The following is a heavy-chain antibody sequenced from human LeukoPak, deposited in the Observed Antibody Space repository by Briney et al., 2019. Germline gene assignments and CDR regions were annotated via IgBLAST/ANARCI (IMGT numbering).Heavy chain of an antibody. CDR1: GYTFTSYD. CDR3: ARARNYYDSSGYGWYFDL. CDR2: MNPNSGNT. Sequence: ASVKVSCKASGYTFTSYDINWVRQTTGQGLEWMGWMNPNSGNTGYAQKFQGRVTMTRNTSISTAYMELSSLRSEDTAVYYCARARNYYDSSGYGWYFDLWGRGTLVTVSS. V-gene: IGHV1-8*01. J-gene: IGHJ2*01. D-gene: IGHD3-22*01.